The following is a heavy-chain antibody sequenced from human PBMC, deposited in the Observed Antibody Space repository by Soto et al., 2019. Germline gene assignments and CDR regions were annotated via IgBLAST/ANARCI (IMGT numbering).Heavy chain of an antibody. J-gene: IGHJ3*01. CDR2: VYSTGAT. D-gene: IGHD3-3*02. CDR1: GGSFSSYY. CDR3: ARFHFCSGNDCYRPFDL. V-gene: IGHV4-59*01. Sequence: SETLSLTCTVSGGSFSSYYWNWMRQPPGEGLEWLGFVYSTGATRYSPSLNGRVTMSVDTSKDQFSLILTSVTAADTAIYYCARFHFCSGNDCYRPFDLWGQGIMVTVSS.